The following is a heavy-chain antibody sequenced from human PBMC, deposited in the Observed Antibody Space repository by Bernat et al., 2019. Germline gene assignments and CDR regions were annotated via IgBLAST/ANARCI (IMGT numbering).Heavy chain of an antibody. CDR2: ISGSGGST. CDR3: TRGGESYYDFWSGYYLVRRLDY. V-gene: IGHV3-23*01. Sequence: GFTFSSYAMSWVRQAPGKGLEWVSAISGSGGSTYYADSVKGRFTISRDNSRTTLYLLMNSLRAEDTAVYYCTRGGESYYDFWSGYYLVRRLDYWV. CDR1: GFTFSSYA. J-gene: IGHJ4*01. D-gene: IGHD3-3*01.